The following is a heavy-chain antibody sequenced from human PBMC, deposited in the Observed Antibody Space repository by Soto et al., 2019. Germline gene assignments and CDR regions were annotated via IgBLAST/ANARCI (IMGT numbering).Heavy chain of an antibody. Sequence: SETLSLTCVVSSYVIESGHYWGWVRQPPGKGLEWVGSIYDSGTTYYNPSLRSRVTISADTSKNQFSLSLTSVTAADTAVYYCARSPQYYTPGSSPFDYWGPGTMVTISS. CDR3: ARSPQYYTPGSSPFDY. V-gene: IGHV4-38-2*01. CDR1: SYVIESGHY. D-gene: IGHD3-3*01. CDR2: IYDSGTT. J-gene: IGHJ4*03.